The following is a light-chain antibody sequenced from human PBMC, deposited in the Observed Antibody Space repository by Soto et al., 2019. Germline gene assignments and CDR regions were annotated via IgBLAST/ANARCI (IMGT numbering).Light chain of an antibody. Sequence: QSALTQPASVSGSPGQSITISCTGTSGDVGGYKYVSWYQQHPGKAPKLMIYEVSNRPSGVSNRFSGSKSGNTASLTISGPQAEDEADYYCSSYTSSSPCVFGTGTKLTVL. CDR3: SSYTSSSPCV. CDR1: SGDVGGYKY. J-gene: IGLJ1*01. V-gene: IGLV2-14*01. CDR2: EVS.